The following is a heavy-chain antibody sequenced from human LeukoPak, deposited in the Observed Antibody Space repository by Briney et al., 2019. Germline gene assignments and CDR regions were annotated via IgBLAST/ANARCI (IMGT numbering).Heavy chain of an antibody. V-gene: IGHV3-7*01. CDR3: ARDQWIQLWLRGYNWFDP. CDR1: GGSFSGYY. Sequence: ETLSLTCAVYGGSFSGYYWSWIRQPPGKGLEWVANIKQDGSEKYYVDSVKGRFTISRDNAKNSLYLQMNSLRAEDTAVYYCARDQWIQLWLRGYNWFDPWGQGTLVTVSS. D-gene: IGHD5-18*01. CDR2: IKQDGSEK. J-gene: IGHJ5*02.